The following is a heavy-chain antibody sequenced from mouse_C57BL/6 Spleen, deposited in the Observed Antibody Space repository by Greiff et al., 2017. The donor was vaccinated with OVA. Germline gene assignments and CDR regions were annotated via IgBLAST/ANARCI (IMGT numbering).Heavy chain of an antibody. CDR3: ARSGSTVHWYFDV. D-gene: IGHD1-1*01. V-gene: IGHV1-72*01. J-gene: IGHJ1*03. CDR1: GYTFTSYW. CDR2: IDPNSGGT. Sequence: QVQLKESGPELVKPGASVKIPCKASGYTFTSYWMHWVKQRPGRGLEWIGRIDPNSGGTKYNEKFKSKATLTVDKPSSTAYMQLSSLTSEDSAVYYCARSGSTVHWYFDVWGTGTTVTVSS.